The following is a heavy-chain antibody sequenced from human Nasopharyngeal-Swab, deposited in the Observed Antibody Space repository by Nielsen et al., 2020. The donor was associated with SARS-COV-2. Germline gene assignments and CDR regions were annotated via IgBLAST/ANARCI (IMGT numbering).Heavy chain of an antibody. J-gene: IGHJ4*02. Sequence: ASVKVSCKASGYTFSNHSMHWVRRAPGQGLEWMGWINTNTGNPTYAQGFTGRFVFSLDTSVSTAYLQISSLKAEDTAVYYCATPLGYSSSWYWVFDYWGQGTLVTVSS. V-gene: IGHV7-4-1*02. CDR1: GYTFSNHS. CDR2: INTNTGNP. CDR3: ATPLGYSSSWYWVFDY. D-gene: IGHD6-13*01.